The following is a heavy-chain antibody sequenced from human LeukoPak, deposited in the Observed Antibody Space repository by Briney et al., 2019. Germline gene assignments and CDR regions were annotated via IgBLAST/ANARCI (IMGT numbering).Heavy chain of an antibody. CDR3: ARDGMVRGVINRKGPRPSWFDP. CDR1: GYTFTSYG. CDR2: ISAYNGNT. Sequence: ASVKVSCKASGYTFTSYGISWVRQAPGQGLEWMGWISAYNGNTNYAQKPQGRVTMTTDTSTSTACMELRSLRSDDTAVYYCARDGMVRGVINRKGPRPSWFDPWGQGTLVTVSS. J-gene: IGHJ5*02. D-gene: IGHD3-10*01. V-gene: IGHV1-18*04.